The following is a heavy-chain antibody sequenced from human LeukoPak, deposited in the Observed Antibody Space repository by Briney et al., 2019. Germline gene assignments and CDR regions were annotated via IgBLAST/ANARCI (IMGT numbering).Heavy chain of an antibody. V-gene: IGHV1-18*01. D-gene: IGHD6-19*01. CDR1: GYTFTSYG. J-gene: IGHJ4*02. CDR3: ARGGPRQWLVLFSSYYFDY. Sequence: ASVTVTCKASGYTFTSYGISWVRQAPGQGLEWMGWISAYNGNTNYAQKLQGRVTMTTDTSTSTAYMELRSLRSDDTAVYYCARGGPRQWLVLFSSYYFDYWGQGTLVTVSS. CDR2: ISAYNGNT.